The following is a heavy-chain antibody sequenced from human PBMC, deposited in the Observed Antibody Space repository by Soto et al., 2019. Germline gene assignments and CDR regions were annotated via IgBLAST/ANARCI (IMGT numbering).Heavy chain of an antibody. Sequence: PGGSLRLSCAASGFAFSSYWMHWVRQSPGKGPVWVSRIYNDGSRTGYADSVKGRSTIARDNAKNTLYLQMSSLTVEDTAVYYCARDLSGDTTPYFDLWGQGTLVTVSS. D-gene: IGHD1-1*01. CDR1: GFAFSSYW. J-gene: IGHJ4*02. CDR2: IYNDGSRT. V-gene: IGHV3-74*01. CDR3: ARDLSGDTTPYFDL.